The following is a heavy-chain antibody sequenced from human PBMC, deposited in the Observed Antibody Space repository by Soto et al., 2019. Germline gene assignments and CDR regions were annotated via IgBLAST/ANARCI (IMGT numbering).Heavy chain of an antibody. CDR2: INPSGAST. CDR3: ARACSSTSCLYYYYYYGMDV. CDR1: GYTFSNYY. V-gene: IGHV1-46*01. J-gene: IGHJ6*02. D-gene: IGHD2-2*01. Sequence: ASVTVSCKASGYTFSNYYMHWVRQAPGQGLEWMGIINPSGASTSYAQNFQSRVTMTRDTSTSTVYIELSSLRSEDTAVYYCARACSSTSCLYYYYYYGMDVWGQGTTVTVSS.